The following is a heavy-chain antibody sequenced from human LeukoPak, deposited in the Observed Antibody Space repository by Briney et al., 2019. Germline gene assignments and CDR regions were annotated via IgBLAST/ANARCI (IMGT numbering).Heavy chain of an antibody. CDR3: ARDRTVTQDWVEFDP. Sequence: GGSLRLSCAGSGFSVSNYYMSWVRQAPEKGLEWVSLIRDSGETFYADSVKGRFTISRDNSKNTMYLQMNRLRVEDTAVYFCARDRTVTQDWVEFDPWGQGTLVTVSS. V-gene: IGHV3-66*03. CDR1: GFSVSNYY. D-gene: IGHD4-17*01. J-gene: IGHJ5*02. CDR2: IRDSGET.